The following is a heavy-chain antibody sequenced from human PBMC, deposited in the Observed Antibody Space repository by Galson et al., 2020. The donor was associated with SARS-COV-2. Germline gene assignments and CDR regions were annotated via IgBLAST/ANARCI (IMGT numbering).Heavy chain of an antibody. J-gene: IGHJ3*02. Sequence: ASVKVSCKASGYTFTGFYIHWVRLAPGQGLQWMGRITPYSGATDFAQQFQGRVTMTRDTAISTVYMELSRLTFDDTALYFCARDYCSSTSCYSAFDIWGHGTMVTVSS. CDR3: ARDYCSSTSCYSAFDI. CDR2: ITPYSGAT. D-gene: IGHD2-2*01. CDR1: GYTFTGFY. V-gene: IGHV1-2*06.